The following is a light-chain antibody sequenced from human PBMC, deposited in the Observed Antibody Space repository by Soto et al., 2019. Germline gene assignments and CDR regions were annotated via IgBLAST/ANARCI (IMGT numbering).Light chain of an antibody. Sequence: EIVMTQSPATLSVSPGERATLSCRASQSVSNNLAWYQKKPGQAPRLLIYGASTRATGIPARFSGSGSGTEXTLTISSLQSEDFAFYYCQQYNNWWTFGQGTRVDIK. V-gene: IGKV3-15*01. CDR1: QSVSNN. J-gene: IGKJ1*01. CDR3: QQYNNWWT. CDR2: GAS.